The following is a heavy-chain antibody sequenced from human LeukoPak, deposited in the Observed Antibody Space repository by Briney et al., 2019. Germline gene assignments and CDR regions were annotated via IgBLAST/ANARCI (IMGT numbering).Heavy chain of an antibody. D-gene: IGHD6-19*01. CDR1: GGSINSRSYY. CDR3: VSSSGWYVWFDP. J-gene: IGHJ5*02. V-gene: IGHV4-39*07. Sequence: SETLSLTCTVSGGSINSRSYYWGWIRQPPGQGLEWIGSIYYSENTYYNPSLKSRVTISVDTSKNQFSLKVSSVTAADTAVYYCVSSSGWYVWFDPWGQGTLVTVSS. CDR2: IYYSENT.